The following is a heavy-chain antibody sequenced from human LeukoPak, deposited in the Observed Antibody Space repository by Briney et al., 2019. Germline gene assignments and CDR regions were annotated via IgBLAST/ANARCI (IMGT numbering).Heavy chain of an antibody. V-gene: IGHV3-21*01. D-gene: IGHD6-19*01. CDR1: GVTFGSYT. Sequence: PGGSLILSCAASGVTFGSYTMNCVRQAPGKGLEWVSSISRSSSYLYNADSVKGGFTTSRDNAKNLLYLQMTSLRAEDSALYYCARDVYSSGWCHDYWGQGTLVTVSS. J-gene: IGHJ4*02. CDR2: ISRSSSYL. CDR3: ARDVYSSGWCHDY.